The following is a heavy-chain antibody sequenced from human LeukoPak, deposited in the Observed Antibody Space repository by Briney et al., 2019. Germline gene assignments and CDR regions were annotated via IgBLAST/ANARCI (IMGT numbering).Heavy chain of an antibody. V-gene: IGHV3-48*04. D-gene: IGHD5-12*01. CDR3: ARGATDGFDY. CDR2: ISSSSSNI. Sequence: GGSLRLSCAASGFTFSSYSMNWVRQAPGKGLEWVSYISSSSSNIYYADSVKGRFTISRDNAKNSLYLQMNSLRAEDTAVYYCARGATDGFDYWGQGTLVTVSS. J-gene: IGHJ4*02. CDR1: GFTFSSYS.